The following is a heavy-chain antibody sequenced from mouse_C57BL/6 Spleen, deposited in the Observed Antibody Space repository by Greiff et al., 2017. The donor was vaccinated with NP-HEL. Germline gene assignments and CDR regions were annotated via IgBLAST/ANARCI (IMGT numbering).Heavy chain of an antibody. CDR1: GYTFTDYN. Sequence: EVQLQQSGPELVKPGASVKIPCKASGYTFTDYNMDWVKQSHGKSLEWIGDINPNNGGTIYNQKFKGKATLTVDKSSSTAYMELRSLTSEDTAVYYCARCLHYYGSSYRYFDVWGTGTTVTVSS. J-gene: IGHJ1*03. V-gene: IGHV1-18*01. CDR3: ARCLHYYGSSYRYFDV. D-gene: IGHD1-1*01. CDR2: INPNNGGT.